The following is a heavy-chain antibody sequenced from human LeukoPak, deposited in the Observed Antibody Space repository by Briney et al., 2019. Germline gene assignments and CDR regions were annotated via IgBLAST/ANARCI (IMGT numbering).Heavy chain of an antibody. CDR1: GGTFSTFS. J-gene: IGHJ5*02. V-gene: IGHV1-69*05. CDR2: IIPIFGTA. Sequence: SVKVSCKPSGGTFSTFSFSWVRQAPGQGLEWMGRIIPIFGTANYAQKFQGRVTITTDESTSTAYMELSSLRSEDTAVYYCAREGGYYGSGSYNWFDPWGQGTLVTVSS. D-gene: IGHD3-10*01. CDR3: AREGGYYGSGSYNWFDP.